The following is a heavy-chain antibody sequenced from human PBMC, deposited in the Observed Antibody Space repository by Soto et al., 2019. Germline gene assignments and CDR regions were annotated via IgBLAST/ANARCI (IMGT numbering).Heavy chain of an antibody. V-gene: IGHV3-33*01. CDR1: GFTFSSYG. D-gene: IGHD2-2*01. CDR2: IWYDGSNK. CDR3: ARGEDIVLVPAASPGHYYYYGMDV. J-gene: IGHJ6*02. Sequence: PGGSLRLSCAASGFTFSSYGMHWVRQAPGKGLEWVAVIWYDGSNKYYADSVKGRFTISRDNSKNTLYLQMNSLRAEDTAVYYCARGEDIVLVPAASPGHYYYYGMDVWGQGTTVTVSS.